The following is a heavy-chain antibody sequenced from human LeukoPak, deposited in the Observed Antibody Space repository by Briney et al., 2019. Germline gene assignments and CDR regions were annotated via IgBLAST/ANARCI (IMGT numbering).Heavy chain of an antibody. J-gene: IGHJ6*03. CDR2: IYTSGST. V-gene: IGHV4-4*07. CDR3: ARGSTTQEYYYYYYMDV. D-gene: IGHD1-14*01. CDR1: GGSISSYY. Sequence: SETLSLTCTVSGGSISSYYWSWIRQPAGKGLEWIGRIYTSGSTNYNPSLKSRVTMSVDTSKNQFSLKLSSVTAADTAVYYCARGSTTQEYYYYYYMDVWGKGTTVTVSS.